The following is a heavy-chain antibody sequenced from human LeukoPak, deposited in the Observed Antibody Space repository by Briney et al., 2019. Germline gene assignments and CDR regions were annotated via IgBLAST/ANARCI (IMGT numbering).Heavy chain of an antibody. V-gene: IGHV1-2*02. D-gene: IGHD3-3*01. CDR3: ARDISRITIFGVVIPNWFDP. CDR1: GYTFTGYY. J-gene: IGHJ5*02. Sequence: GASVKVSCKASGYTFTGYYMHWVRQAPGQGLEWMGWINPNSGGTNYAQKFQGRVTMTRDTSISTAYMELSRLRPDDTAVYYCARDISRITIFGVVIPNWFDPWGQGTLVTVSS. CDR2: INPNSGGT.